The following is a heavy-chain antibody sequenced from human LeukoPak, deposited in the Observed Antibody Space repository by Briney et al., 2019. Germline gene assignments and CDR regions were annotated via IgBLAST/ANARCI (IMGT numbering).Heavy chain of an antibody. V-gene: IGHV4-59*01. CDR2: IYNSGST. D-gene: IGHD6-13*01. J-gene: IGHJ6*02. CDR1: GDSISIYY. Sequence: SETLSLTCSVSGDSISIYYWSWIRQPPGKGLEWIGYIYNSGSTNYNPSLKSRVTISVDTSKNQFSLKLTSVTAADTAVYYCARAGGSWYGPYYYYYYGMDVWGQGTTVTVSS. CDR3: ARAGGSWYGPYYYYYYGMDV.